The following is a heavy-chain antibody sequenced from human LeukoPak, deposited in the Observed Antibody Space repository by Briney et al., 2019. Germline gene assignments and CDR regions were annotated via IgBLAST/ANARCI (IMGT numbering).Heavy chain of an antibody. CDR1: GGSISTYY. J-gene: IGHJ4*02. D-gene: IGHD5-12*01. Sequence: SETLSLTCTVPGGSISTYYRSWIRQPPGKGLEWIGYIYYSGSTNYNPSLKSRVTISVDTSKNQFSLKLSSVTAADTAVYYCARLTGYDWESSYDYWGQGTLVTVSS. CDR2: IYYSGST. V-gene: IGHV4-59*01. CDR3: ARLTGYDWESSYDY.